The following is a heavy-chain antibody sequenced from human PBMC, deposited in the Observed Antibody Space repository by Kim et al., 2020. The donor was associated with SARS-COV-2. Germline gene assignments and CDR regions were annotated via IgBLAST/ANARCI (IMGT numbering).Heavy chain of an antibody. CDR3: ARNPKYYYDSSGSTD. CDR2: IYHSGST. Sequence: SETLSLTCAVSGGSISSSNWWSWVRQPPGKGLEWIREIYHSGSTNYNPSLKSRVTISVDKSKNQFSLKLSSVTAADTAVYYCARNPKYYYDSSGSTDWGQGTLVTVSS. CDR1: GGSISSSNW. D-gene: IGHD3-22*01. V-gene: IGHV4-4*02. J-gene: IGHJ4*02.